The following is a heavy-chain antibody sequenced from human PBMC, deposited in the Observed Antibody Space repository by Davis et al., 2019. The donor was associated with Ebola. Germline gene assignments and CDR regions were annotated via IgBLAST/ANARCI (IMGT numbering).Heavy chain of an antibody. V-gene: IGHV1-18*01. CDR2: ISVYNGNS. Sequence: ASVKVSCKASGYTFNNYAISWVRQAPGHGPEWLGWISVYNGNSNYAQILQGRVTMTTDTSTGTAYMELRSLGSDDTAVYFCARTSIVGTTTTASDIWGQGTRVTVSS. CDR1: GYTFNNYA. CDR3: ARTSIVGTTTTASDI. D-gene: IGHD1-26*01. J-gene: IGHJ3*02.